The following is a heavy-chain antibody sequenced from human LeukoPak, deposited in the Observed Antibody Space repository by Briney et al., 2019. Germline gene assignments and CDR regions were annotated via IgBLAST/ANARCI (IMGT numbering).Heavy chain of an antibody. CDR1: GGSISRGSYY. D-gene: IGHD2-2*01. J-gene: IGHJ5*02. V-gene: IGHV4-61*02. CDR2: SYTSGST. Sequence: SQTLSLTCTVSGGSISRGSYYWSWIRQPAGKGLEWIGRSYTSGSTNYNPSLKSRVTISVDTSKNQFSLKLSSVTAADTAVYYCARGPYIVVVPAANSWFDPWGQATLVTVSS. CDR3: ARGPYIVVVPAANSWFDP.